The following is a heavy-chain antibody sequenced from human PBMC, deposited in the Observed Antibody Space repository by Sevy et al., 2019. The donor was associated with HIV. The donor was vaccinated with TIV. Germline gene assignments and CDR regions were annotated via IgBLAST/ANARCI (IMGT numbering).Heavy chain of an antibody. Sequence: GGSLRLSCAASGFTFSSYWMSWVRQAPGKGLEWVANIKQDGSEKYYVDSVKGRLTISRDNAKNSLYLQMNSLRAEDTAVYYCAGVRCSSTSCFIYYYYYGMDVWGQGTTVTVSS. CDR1: GFTFSSYW. V-gene: IGHV3-7*01. J-gene: IGHJ6*02. CDR2: IKQDGSEK. CDR3: AGVRCSSTSCFIYYYYYGMDV. D-gene: IGHD2-2*01.